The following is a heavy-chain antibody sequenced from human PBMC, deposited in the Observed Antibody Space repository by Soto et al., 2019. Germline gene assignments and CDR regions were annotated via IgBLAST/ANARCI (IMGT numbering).Heavy chain of an antibody. CDR3: ARDGPLRGYDFWSGYYTRIDAFDI. D-gene: IGHD3-3*01. CDR1: GYTFTSYG. V-gene: IGHV1-18*04. Sequence: GASVKVSCKASGYTFTSYGISWVRQAPGQGLEWMGWISAYNGNTNYAQKLQGRVTMTTDTSTSTAYMELRSLRSDDTAVYYCARDGPLRGYDFWSGYYTRIDAFDIWGQGTMVTVSS. CDR2: ISAYNGNT. J-gene: IGHJ3*02.